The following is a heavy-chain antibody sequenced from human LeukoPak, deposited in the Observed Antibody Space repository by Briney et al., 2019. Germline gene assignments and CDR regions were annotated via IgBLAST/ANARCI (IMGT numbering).Heavy chain of an antibody. V-gene: IGHV1-2*02. J-gene: IGHJ4*02. Sequence: ASVKVSCKASGYTFTGYYMHWVRQAPEQGLEWMGWINPNSGGTNYAQKFQGRVTMTRDTSISTAYMELSRLRSDDTAVYYCARAPRDDYVWGYWGQGTLVTVSS. CDR1: GYTFTGYY. CDR2: INPNSGGT. D-gene: IGHD3-16*01. CDR3: ARAPRDDYVWGY.